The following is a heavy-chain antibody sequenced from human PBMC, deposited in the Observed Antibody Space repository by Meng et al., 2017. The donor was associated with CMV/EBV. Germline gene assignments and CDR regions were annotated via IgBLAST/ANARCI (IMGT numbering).Heavy chain of an antibody. D-gene: IGHD2-2*01. V-gene: IGHV3-30*04. CDR3: ATAAGSRAPGGAFDI. CDR1: GFTFSSYA. Sequence: GESLKISCAASGFTFSSYAMHWVRQAPGKGLEWVAVISYDGSNKYYADSVKGRFTISRDNSKNTLYLQMNSLRAEDTAVYYCATAAGSRAPGGAFDIRGQGTMVTVSS. CDR2: ISYDGSNK. J-gene: IGHJ3*02.